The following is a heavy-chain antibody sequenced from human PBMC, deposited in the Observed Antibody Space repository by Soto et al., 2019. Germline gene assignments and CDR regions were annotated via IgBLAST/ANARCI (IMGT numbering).Heavy chain of an antibody. CDR2: IYHSGKT. CDR1: GGSIGTGNW. J-gene: IGHJ4*02. V-gene: IGHV4-4*02. CDR3: ARVGTVSLDY. Sequence: SETLSLTCSVSGGSIGTGNWGSWVRQPPEKGLEWIGEIYHSGKTYYNPSLKSRVTISVDKSKNQFSLNLSSVTAADTAVYYCARVGTVSLDYWGQGTLVTVSS. D-gene: IGHD4-17*01.